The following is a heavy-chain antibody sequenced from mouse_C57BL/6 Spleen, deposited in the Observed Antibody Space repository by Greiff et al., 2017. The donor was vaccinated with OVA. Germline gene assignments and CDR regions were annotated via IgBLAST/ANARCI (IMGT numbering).Heavy chain of an antibody. CDR2: INYDGSST. CDR1: GFTFSDYY. D-gene: IGHD2-3*01. Sequence: DVKLVESEGGLVQPGSSMKLSCTASGFTFSDYYMAWVRQAPEKGLEWVANINYDGSSTYYLDSLKSRFIISRDNAKNILYLQMSSLKSEDTATYYWARDDCYYVFAYWGQGTLVTVSA. V-gene: IGHV5-16*01. CDR3: ARDDCYYVFAY. J-gene: IGHJ3*01.